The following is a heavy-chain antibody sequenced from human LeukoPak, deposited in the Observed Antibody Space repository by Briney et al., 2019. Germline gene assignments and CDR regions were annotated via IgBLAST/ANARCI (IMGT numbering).Heavy chain of an antibody. J-gene: IGHJ4*02. CDR2: IYYSGST. CDR3: ARNSRRLLRYFDWLLWGAFDY. Sequence: SETLSLTCTVSGGSISSSSYYWGWIRQPPGKGLEWIGSIYYSGSTYYNPSLKSRVTISVDTSKNQFSLKLSSVTAADTAVYYCARNSRRLLRYFDWLLWGAFDYWGQGTLVTVSS. D-gene: IGHD3-9*01. CDR1: GGSISSSSYY. V-gene: IGHV4-39*01.